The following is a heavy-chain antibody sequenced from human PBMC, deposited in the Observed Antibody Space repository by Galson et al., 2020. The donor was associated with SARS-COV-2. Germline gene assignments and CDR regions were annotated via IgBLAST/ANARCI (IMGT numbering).Heavy chain of an antibody. D-gene: IGHD3-22*01. Sequence: SETLSLTCAVYGGSFSGYYWSWIRQPPGKGLEWIGEINHSGSTNYNPSLKSRVTISVDTSKNQFSLKLSSVTAADTAVYYCARGWYYYDSSGYLPNWAFDYWGQGTLVTVSS. J-gene: IGHJ4*02. CDR1: GGSFSGYY. V-gene: IGHV4-34*01. CDR2: INHSGST. CDR3: ARGWYYYDSSGYLPNWAFDY.